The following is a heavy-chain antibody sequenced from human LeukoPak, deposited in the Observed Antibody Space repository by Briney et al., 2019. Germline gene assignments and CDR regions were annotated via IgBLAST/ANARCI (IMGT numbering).Heavy chain of an antibody. CDR1: GYGFTSYW. Sequence: GVALKISCKGSGYGFTSYWIGWVRQMPGKGLGWMGIIYPGDSDTRYSPSFQGQVPISAHKSISTAYLQWSSLKASDTAMYYCARQERFYYDSSGYYYVPDYWGQGTLVTVSS. D-gene: IGHD3-22*01. CDR2: IYPGDSDT. CDR3: ARQERFYYDSSGYYYVPDY. V-gene: IGHV5-51*01. J-gene: IGHJ4*02.